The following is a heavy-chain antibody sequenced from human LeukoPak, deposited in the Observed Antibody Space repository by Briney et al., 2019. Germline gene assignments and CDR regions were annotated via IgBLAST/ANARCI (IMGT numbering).Heavy chain of an antibody. CDR1: GFTFSSYS. J-gene: IGHJ4*02. CDR3: AREPRDCTGGTCQSAGGYYFYY. V-gene: IGHV3-48*01. Sequence: GGSLRLSCAASGFTFSSYSMNWVRQAPGKGLEWVSYISSSSSTIYYADSVKGRFTISRDNAKNSLYLQMNSLRAEDTAVYFCAREPRDCTGGTCQSAGGYYFYYWSQGTLVTVSS. CDR2: ISSSSSTI. D-gene: IGHD2-15*01.